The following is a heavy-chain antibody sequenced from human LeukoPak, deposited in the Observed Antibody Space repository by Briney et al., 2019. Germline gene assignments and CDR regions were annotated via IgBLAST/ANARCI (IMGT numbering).Heavy chain of an antibody. Sequence: GGSLRLSCAASGFTFSDACMSWVRQAPGKGLEWVGRIKSKTDGGTTDYAAPVKGRFTISRDDSKNTLYLQMNSLKTEDTAVYYCTTAMVVTAILYFQHWGQGTLVTVSS. J-gene: IGHJ1*01. CDR3: TTAMVVTAILYFQH. CDR1: GFTFSDAC. V-gene: IGHV3-15*01. CDR2: IKSKTDGGTT. D-gene: IGHD2-21*02.